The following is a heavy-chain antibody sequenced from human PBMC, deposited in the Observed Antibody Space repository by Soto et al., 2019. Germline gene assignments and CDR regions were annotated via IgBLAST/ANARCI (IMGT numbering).Heavy chain of an antibody. D-gene: IGHD3-22*01. J-gene: IGHJ4*02. CDR2: INPNSGGT. CDR3: ARELTPDYYDSSGLSY. Sequence: ASVKVSCKASGYTFTGYYMHWVRQAPGQGLEWMGWINPNSGGTNYAQKFQGWVTMTRDTSISTAYMELSRLRSDDTAVYYCARELTPDYYDSSGLSYWGQGTLVTVSS. V-gene: IGHV1-2*04. CDR1: GYTFTGYY.